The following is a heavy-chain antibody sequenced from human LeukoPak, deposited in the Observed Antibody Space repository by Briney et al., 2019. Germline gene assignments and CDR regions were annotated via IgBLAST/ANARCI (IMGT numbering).Heavy chain of an antibody. Sequence: TSETLSPTCTVSGGSISSYYWSWIRQPPGKGLEWIGYIYYSGSTNYNPSPKSRVTISVDTSENQFSLKLSSVTAADTAVYYCARDRRWLQSGLDYWGQGTLVTVSS. D-gene: IGHD5-24*01. J-gene: IGHJ4*02. V-gene: IGHV4-59*01. CDR1: GGSISSYY. CDR3: ARDRRWLQSGLDY. CDR2: IYYSGST.